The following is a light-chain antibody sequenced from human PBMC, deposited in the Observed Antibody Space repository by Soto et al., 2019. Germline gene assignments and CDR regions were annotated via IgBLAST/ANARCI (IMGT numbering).Light chain of an antibody. Sequence: ETVLTQSPGTLYLSPGERATLSCWASQSVSRSSAWYQQKPGQAPRLLIYGTSSRAIGVPDRFSGSGSGTYFTLTISRLEPEDFAVYFCQQYGSSPPTFGRGTRLQIK. CDR3: QQYGSSPPT. CDR2: GTS. CDR1: QSVSRS. V-gene: IGKV3-20*01. J-gene: IGKJ2*01.